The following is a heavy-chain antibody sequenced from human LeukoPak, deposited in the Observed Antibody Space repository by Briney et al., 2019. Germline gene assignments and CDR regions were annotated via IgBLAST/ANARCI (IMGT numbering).Heavy chain of an antibody. D-gene: IGHD1-26*01. CDR2: IYHSGIT. V-gene: IGHV4-4*02. J-gene: IGHJ3*02. CDR1: GGSISSRNW. CDR3: ARDSDNAFDI. Sequence: PSETLSLTCAVSGGSISSRNWWSWVRQPPGKGREWIGEIYHSGITNYNPSLKSRVTISVDKSKNQCSLKLSSVTAADTAVYYCARDSDNAFDIWGQGTMVTVSS.